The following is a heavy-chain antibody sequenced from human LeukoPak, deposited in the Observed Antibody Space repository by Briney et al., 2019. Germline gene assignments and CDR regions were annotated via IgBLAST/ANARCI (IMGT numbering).Heavy chain of an antibody. D-gene: IGHD5-18*01. J-gene: IGHJ6*02. CDR1: VGSISNSNFY. V-gene: IGHV4-39*01. CDR3: ARLDSYGFYYYYGMDV. Sequence: PSETLSLTCSLSVGSISNSNFYWGWVRQPPGKGLEWIGSVYYDGSTYYNPSLKSRVTISVDTSKNQFSLKLSSVTAADTAVYYCARLDSYGFYYYYGMDVWGQGTTVTVSS. CDR2: VYYDGST.